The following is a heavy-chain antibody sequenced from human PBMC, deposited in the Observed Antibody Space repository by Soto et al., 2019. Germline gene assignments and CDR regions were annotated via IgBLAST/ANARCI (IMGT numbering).Heavy chain of an antibody. CDR3: ARADVLEYTSRFCLDF. Sequence: QVQLVQSGAEVKKPGASVKVSCKASGYTFTSYGITWVRQAPGRGLEWLGWSSAYNGNTDYAQKVQDRVTMTTDRSTSTAYMELRSLRSDDTAVYYCARADVLEYTSRFCLDFWGQGTLVTFSS. CDR1: GYTFTSYG. D-gene: IGHD6-13*01. V-gene: IGHV1-18*01. J-gene: IGHJ4*02. CDR2: SSAYNGNT.